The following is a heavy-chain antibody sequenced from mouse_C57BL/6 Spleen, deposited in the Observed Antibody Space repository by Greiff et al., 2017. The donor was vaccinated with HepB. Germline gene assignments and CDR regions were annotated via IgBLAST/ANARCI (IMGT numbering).Heavy chain of an antibody. Sequence: QVQLQQPGAELVKPGSSVKMSCKASGYTFTSYWITWVKQRPGQGLEWIGAIYPGSGRTNYNEKFKSTATLTVDTSSSTDYMQHSSLTSADSAVYYCEGSEYYYGSTWFAYWGQGPLVTVSA. CDR2: IYPGSGRT. D-gene: IGHD1-1*01. J-gene: IGHJ3*01. CDR3: EGSEYYYGSTWFAY. V-gene: IGHV1-55*01. CDR1: GYTFTSYW.